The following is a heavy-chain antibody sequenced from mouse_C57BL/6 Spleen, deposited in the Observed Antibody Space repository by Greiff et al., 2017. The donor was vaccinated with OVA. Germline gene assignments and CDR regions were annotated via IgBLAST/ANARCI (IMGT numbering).Heavy chain of an antibody. D-gene: IGHD1-1*01. CDR1: GYAFSSYW. CDR3: AREVTVGYFDY. J-gene: IGHJ2*01. CDR2: IYPGDGDT. Sequence: QVQLQQSGAELVKPGASVKISCKASGYAFSSYWMNWVKQRPGQGLEWIGQIYPGDGDTNYNGKFKGKATLTADKSSSTAYMQLSSLTSEDSAVYFCAREVTVGYFDYWGQGTTLTVSS. V-gene: IGHV1-80*01.